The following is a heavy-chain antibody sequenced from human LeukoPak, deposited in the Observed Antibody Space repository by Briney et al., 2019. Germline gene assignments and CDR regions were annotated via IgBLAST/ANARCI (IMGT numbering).Heavy chain of an antibody. CDR1: GFTFSSYG. D-gene: IGHD4-17*01. J-gene: IGHJ4*02. V-gene: IGHV3-30*18. CDR3: AKDGGFYGENFDY. CDR2: ISYDGSSK. Sequence: PGGSLRLSCAASGFTFSSYGMHWVRQAPGKGLEWVAVISYDGSSKYYADSVKGRFTISRDNSKNTLFLQMNSLRADDTAVFYCAKDGGFYGENFDYWGQGTLVIFSS.